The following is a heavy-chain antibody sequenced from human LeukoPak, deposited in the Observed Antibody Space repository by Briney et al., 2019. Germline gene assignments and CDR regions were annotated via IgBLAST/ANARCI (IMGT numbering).Heavy chain of an antibody. J-gene: IGHJ4*02. D-gene: IGHD2-2*01. V-gene: IGHV3-15*01. CDR3: ITGPEYQLAFEY. Sequence: GGSLRLSCAASGFTFSNAWMSWVRQAPGKGLEWVGRIKSKSDGGTTDYAAPVKGRFTISRDDSKNTLYLQMNSLKTEDTAVYYCITGPEYQLAFEYWGQVTLVTVSS. CDR1: GFTFSNAW. CDR2: IKSKSDGGTT.